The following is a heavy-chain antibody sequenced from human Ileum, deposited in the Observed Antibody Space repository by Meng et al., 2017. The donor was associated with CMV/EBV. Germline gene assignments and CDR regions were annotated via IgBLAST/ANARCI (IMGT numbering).Heavy chain of an antibody. J-gene: IGHJ6*02. D-gene: IGHD2-2*01. Sequence: LSLTCAASGFTFSSYWMHWVRQAPGKGLVWVSRINSDGSSTSYADSVKGRFTISRDNAKNTLYLQMNSLRAEDTAVYYCARTPIVVVPAAIPYYYYYYGMDVWGQGTTVTVSS. V-gene: IGHV3-74*01. CDR1: GFTFSSYW. CDR2: INSDGSST. CDR3: ARTPIVVVPAAIPYYYYYYGMDV.